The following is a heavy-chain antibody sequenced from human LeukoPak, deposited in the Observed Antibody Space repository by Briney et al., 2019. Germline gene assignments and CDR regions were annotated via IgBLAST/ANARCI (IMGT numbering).Heavy chain of an antibody. V-gene: IGHV3-23*01. J-gene: IGHJ4*02. Sequence: GGSLRLSCAASGFTFSSYAMIWVRQAPGKGLEWVSAISGSGGSTYYADSVKGRFTISRDNSKNTLYLQMNSLRPEDTAVYYCAKDKAFLAGYFDYWGQGNLVTVSS. CDR3: AKDKAFLAGYFDY. CDR1: GFTFSSYA. CDR2: ISGSGGST.